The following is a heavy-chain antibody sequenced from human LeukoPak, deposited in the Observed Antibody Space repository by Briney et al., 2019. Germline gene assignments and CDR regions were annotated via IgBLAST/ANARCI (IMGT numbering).Heavy chain of an antibody. V-gene: IGHV1-2*02. J-gene: IGHJ6*02. Sequence: ASVKVSCKASGYTFTGYYMHWVRQAPGQGLEWMGWINPNSGGTNYAQRFQGRVTMTRDTSISTAYMELSRLRSDDTAVYYCARVVGSYYYYYGMDVWGQGTTVTVSS. CDR1: GYTFTGYY. CDR3: ARVVGSYYYYYGMDV. D-gene: IGHD1-26*01. CDR2: INPNSGGT.